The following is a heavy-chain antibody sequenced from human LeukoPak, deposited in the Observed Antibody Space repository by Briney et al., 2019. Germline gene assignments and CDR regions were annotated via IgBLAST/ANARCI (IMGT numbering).Heavy chain of an antibody. CDR1: GFTFTSSA. D-gene: IGHD3-22*01. CDR2: IVVGSGNT. J-gene: IGHJ4*02. CDR3: AATTYTLSGYSEGFDY. Sequence: GASVKVSCKASGFTFTSSAMQWVRQARGQRLEWIGWIVVGSGNTNYAQKFQERVTITRDMSTSTAYMELSSLGSEDTAVYYCAATTYTLSGYSEGFDYWGQGTLVTVSS. V-gene: IGHV1-58*02.